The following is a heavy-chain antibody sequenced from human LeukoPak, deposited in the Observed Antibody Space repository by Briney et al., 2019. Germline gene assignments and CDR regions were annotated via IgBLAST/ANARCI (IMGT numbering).Heavy chain of an antibody. CDR3: ARHLSGVTGYTYGRGIDY. CDR1: GFTFSSYW. D-gene: IGHD5-18*01. V-gene: IGHV3-7*01. CDR2: IKKDGSEK. J-gene: IGHJ4*02. Sequence: GGSLRLSCAASGFTFSSYWMSWVRQAPGKGLEWVANIKKDGSEKYYVDSVKGRFTISRDNAKKSPYLQVNSLRAEDTAVYYCARHLSGVTGYTYGRGIDYWGQGTLVTVSS.